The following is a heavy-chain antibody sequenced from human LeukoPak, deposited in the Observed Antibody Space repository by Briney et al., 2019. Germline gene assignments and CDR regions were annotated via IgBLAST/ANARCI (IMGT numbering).Heavy chain of an antibody. CDR3: AKDARRTSGWYFFDY. CDR2: VSGSGGST. V-gene: IGHV3-23*01. CDR1: GFIFRRYW. D-gene: IGHD6-19*01. Sequence: GGSLRLSCAASGFIFRRYWMTWVRQAPGKGLEWVSTVSGSGGSTYYPDSVRGRFTISRDNSKNTLYLQMNSLRAEDTAVYYCAKDARRTSGWYFFDYWGQGTLVTVSS. J-gene: IGHJ4*02.